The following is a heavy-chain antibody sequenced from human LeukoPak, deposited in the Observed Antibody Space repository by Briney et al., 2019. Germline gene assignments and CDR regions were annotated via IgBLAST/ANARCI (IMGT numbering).Heavy chain of an antibody. CDR3: ARQAKYKVGVTGWYLDL. V-gene: IGHV4-59*04. Sequence: SETLSLTCTVSGGSISSYYWSWIRQPPGKGLEWIGYIYYSGSTYYNPSLKSRVTISVDTSKNQFSLKLSSVTAADTAVYYCARQAKYKVGVTGWYLDLWGRGMLVTVSS. CDR2: IYYSGST. D-gene: IGHD1-26*01. CDR1: GGSISSYY. J-gene: IGHJ2*01.